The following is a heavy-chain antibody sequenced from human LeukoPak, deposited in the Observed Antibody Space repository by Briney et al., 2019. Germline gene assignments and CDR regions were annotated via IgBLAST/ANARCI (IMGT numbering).Heavy chain of an antibody. V-gene: IGHV4-39*01. Sequence: SETLSLTCSVSGDSVSRSDSYWDWIRQPPGKGLEWIGTIYYSGRTYYSPSLKSRVTMSVDPSNNQFSLNLRSVTAADTALYYCARRRYYDGSGYLEWGQGTLLSVPS. J-gene: IGHJ1*01. CDR3: ARRRYYDGSGYLE. D-gene: IGHD3-22*01. CDR1: GDSVSRSDSY. CDR2: IYYSGRT.